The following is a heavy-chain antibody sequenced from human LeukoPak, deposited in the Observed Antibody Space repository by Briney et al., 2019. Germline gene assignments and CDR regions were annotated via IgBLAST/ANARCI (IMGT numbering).Heavy chain of an antibody. D-gene: IGHD5-18*01. J-gene: IGHJ4*02. Sequence: GGSLRLSCAASGFTFSSYAMSWVRQAPGKGLEWVSAISGSGGSTYYADSVKDRFTISRDNAKNSLYLQMNSLRAEDTAVYYCARDRYSYGLFDYWGQGTLVTVSS. CDR3: ARDRYSYGLFDY. CDR1: GFTFSSYA. CDR2: ISGSGGST. V-gene: IGHV3-23*01.